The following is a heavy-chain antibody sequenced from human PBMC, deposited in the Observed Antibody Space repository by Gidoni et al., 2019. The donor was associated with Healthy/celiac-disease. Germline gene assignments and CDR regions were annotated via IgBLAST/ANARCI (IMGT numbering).Heavy chain of an antibody. J-gene: IGHJ4*02. Sequence: EVQLVESGGGLVKPGGSLRLPCAASGFTFRNAWMSWVRQAPGKGLEWVGRIKSKTDGGTTDYAAPVKGRFTISRDDSKNTLYLQMNSLKTEDTAVYYCTTQFRDIVVVPAAIFFDYWGQGTLVTVSS. V-gene: IGHV3-15*01. CDR3: TTQFRDIVVVPAAIFFDY. CDR2: IKSKTDGGTT. CDR1: GFTFRNAW. D-gene: IGHD2-2*01.